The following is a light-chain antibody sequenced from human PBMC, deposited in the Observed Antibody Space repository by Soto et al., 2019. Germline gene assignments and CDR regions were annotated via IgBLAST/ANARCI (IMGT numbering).Light chain of an antibody. J-gene: IGLJ3*02. CDR3: AAWDDSLNGRV. Sequence: QSVLTQPPSASGTPGQRVTISCSGSSSNIGSNTVNWYQQLPGTAPKLLIYSNNQRPSGVPARRSGSKSGTSASLAISGRQSEDEADEYCAAWDDSLNGRVFGGGTKLTVL. V-gene: IGLV1-44*01. CDR2: SNN. CDR1: SSNIGSNT.